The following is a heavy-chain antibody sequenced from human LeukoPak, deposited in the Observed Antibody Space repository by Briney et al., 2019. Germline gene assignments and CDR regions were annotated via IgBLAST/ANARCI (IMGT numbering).Heavy chain of an antibody. D-gene: IGHD3-10*02. CDR3: VRDHVFAFDI. Sequence: GRSLRLSCAASGFTFSSYAMHWVRQAPGKGLEWVAVISSDGSNKYYADSVKGRFTFSRDNSKNTLYLQMSSLRDEDTAVYYCVRDHVFAFDIWGQGTMVSVSS. J-gene: IGHJ3*02. CDR2: ISSDGSNK. CDR1: GFTFSSYA. V-gene: IGHV3-30-3*01.